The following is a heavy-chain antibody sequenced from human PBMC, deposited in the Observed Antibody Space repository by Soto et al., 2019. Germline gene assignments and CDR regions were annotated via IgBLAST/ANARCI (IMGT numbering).Heavy chain of an antibody. J-gene: IGHJ4*02. CDR3: ARESEDLTSNFDY. CDR1: GFTFTRYS. Sequence: EVQLVESGGGLVKPGGSLRLSCAASGFTFTRYSMNWVRQAPGKGLKWVSSISSTTNYIYYGDTMKGRFTISTDNAKNSLYLEMNSLRAEDTAVYYCARESEDLTSNFDYWGQGTLVTVSS. CDR2: ISSTTNYI. V-gene: IGHV3-21*06.